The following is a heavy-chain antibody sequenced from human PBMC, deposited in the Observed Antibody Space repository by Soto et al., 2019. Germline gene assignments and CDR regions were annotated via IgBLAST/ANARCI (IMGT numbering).Heavy chain of an antibody. CDR1: GGTFSSYA. V-gene: IGHV1-69*01. J-gene: IGHJ4*02. CDR2: IIPIFGTA. D-gene: IGHD3-16*01. CDR3: ARDAEDYFWGSYHDY. Sequence: QVQLVQYGAEVKKPGSSVKVSCKASGGTFSSYAISWVRLAPGQGLEWKGGIIPIFGTANYAQKFQGRVTITADEATSTADMALSRLRSEDTAVYYCARDAEDYFWGSYHDYWCQGTLVTVSS.